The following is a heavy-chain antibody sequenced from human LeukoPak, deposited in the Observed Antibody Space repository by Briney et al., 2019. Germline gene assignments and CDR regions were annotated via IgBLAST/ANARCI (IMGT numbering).Heavy chain of an antibody. Sequence: GASVKVSCKASGYTFTSHYTHWVRQAPEQGLEWMGIINSSGGSTSYAQKFQGRVTMTRDMSTRTDYMELSSLRYEDTAVYYCARDVSSTSSWWFDPWGQGTLVTVSS. CDR2: INSSGGST. D-gene: IGHD2-2*01. V-gene: IGHV1-46*01. J-gene: IGHJ5*02. CDR3: ARDVSSTSSWWFDP. CDR1: GYTFTSHY.